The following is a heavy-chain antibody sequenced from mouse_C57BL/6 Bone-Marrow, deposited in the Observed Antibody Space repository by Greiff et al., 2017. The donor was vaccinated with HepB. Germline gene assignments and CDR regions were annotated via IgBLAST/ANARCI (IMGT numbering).Heavy chain of an antibody. CDR2: ISSGGDYI. D-gene: IGHD2-5*01. J-gene: IGHJ4*01. V-gene: IGHV5-9-1*02. Sequence: EVKLMESGEGLVKPGGSLKLSCAASGFTFSSYAMSWVRQTPEKRLEWVAYISSGGDYIYYADTVKGRFTISRDNARNTLYLQMSSLKSEDTAMYYCTRVPYYSNYYYYAMDYWGQGTSVTVSS. CDR3: TRVPYYSNYYYYAMDY. CDR1: GFTFSSYA.